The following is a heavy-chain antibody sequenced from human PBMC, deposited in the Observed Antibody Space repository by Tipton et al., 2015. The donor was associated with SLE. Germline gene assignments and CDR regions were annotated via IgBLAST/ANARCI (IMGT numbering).Heavy chain of an antibody. CDR2: ISSSGSTI. J-gene: IGHJ6*03. V-gene: IGHV3-48*03. Sequence: SLRLSCAASGFTFSSYEMNWVRQAPGKGLEWVSYISSSGSTIYYADSVKGRFTISRDNAKNSLYLQMNSLRAEDTAVYYCAREIGARGYMDVWGKGTTVTVSS. CDR1: GFTFSSYE. D-gene: IGHD1-26*01. CDR3: AREIGARGYMDV.